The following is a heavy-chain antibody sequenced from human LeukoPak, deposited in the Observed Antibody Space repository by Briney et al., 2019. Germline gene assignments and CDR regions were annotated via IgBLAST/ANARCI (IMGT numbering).Heavy chain of an antibody. CDR3: ARATDGYNSY. V-gene: IGHV3-21*01. J-gene: IGHJ4*02. D-gene: IGHD5-24*01. CDR2: ISSSSSYI. Sequence: GGSLRLSCAASGFTFSSYSMNWVRQAPGKGLEWVSSISSSSSYIYYADSVEGRFTISRDNAKNSLYLQMNSLRAEDTAVYYCARATDGYNSYWGQGTLVTVSS. CDR1: GFTFSSYS.